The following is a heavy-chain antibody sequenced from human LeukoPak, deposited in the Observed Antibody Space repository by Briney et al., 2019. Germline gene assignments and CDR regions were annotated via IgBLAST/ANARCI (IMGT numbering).Heavy chain of an antibody. CDR3: AREKSSSWYVGWFDP. CDR2: ISAYNGNT. D-gene: IGHD6-13*01. J-gene: IGHJ5*02. Sequence: GASVKVSCKASGYTFTSYGISWVRQAPGQGLEWMGWISAYNGNTNYAQKLQGRVTMTTGTSTSTAYMELRSLRSDDTAVYYCAREKSSSWYVGWFDPWGQGTLVTVSS. V-gene: IGHV1-18*01. CDR1: GYTFTSYG.